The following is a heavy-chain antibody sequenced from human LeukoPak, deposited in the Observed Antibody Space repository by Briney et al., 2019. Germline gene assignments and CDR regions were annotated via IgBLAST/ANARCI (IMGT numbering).Heavy chain of an antibody. Sequence: ASVKVSCKASGGTFSSYAISWVRQAPGQGLEWMGWISAYNGNTNYAQKLQGRVTMTTDTSTSTAYMELRSLRSDDTAVYYCARADAEYYYDSSTPWFDPWGQGTLVTVSS. V-gene: IGHV1-18*01. J-gene: IGHJ5*02. CDR2: ISAYNGNT. CDR1: GGTFSSYA. D-gene: IGHD3-22*01. CDR3: ARADAEYYYDSSTPWFDP.